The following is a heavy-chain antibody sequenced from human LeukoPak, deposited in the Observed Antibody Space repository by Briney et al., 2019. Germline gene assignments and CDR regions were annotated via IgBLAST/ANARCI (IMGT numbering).Heavy chain of an antibody. Sequence: SETLSLTCTVSGGSTSSYYWSWIRQPPGKGLEWIGYIYYSGSINYSPSLKSRVTISVDKSKNQFSLKLSSVTAADTAVYYCASRNYYGSGPDYWGQGTLVTVSS. CDR2: IYYSGSI. CDR1: GGSTSSYY. CDR3: ASRNYYGSGPDY. D-gene: IGHD3-10*01. V-gene: IGHV4-59*08. J-gene: IGHJ4*02.